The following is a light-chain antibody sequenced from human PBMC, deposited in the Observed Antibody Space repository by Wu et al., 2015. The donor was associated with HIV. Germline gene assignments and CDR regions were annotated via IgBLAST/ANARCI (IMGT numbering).Light chain of an antibody. CDR2: GAS. V-gene: IGKV3-15*01. J-gene: IGKJ4*01. Sequence: EIVMTQSPVTLSVSPGERATLSCRASQDVKANLAWYQQRPGQSPRLLIYGASTRVTDIPDRFSGSGSGTEFTLTISSLQSEDSAVYYCQQYNDWPPLTFGGGTKVEI. CDR1: QDVKAN. CDR3: QQYNDWPPLT.